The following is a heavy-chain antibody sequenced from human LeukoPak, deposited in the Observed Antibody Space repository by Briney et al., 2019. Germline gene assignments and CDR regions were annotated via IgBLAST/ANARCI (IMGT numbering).Heavy chain of an antibody. CDR1: GFTFTRYG. Sequence: GGSLRLSCAASGFTFTRYGMVWVRQAPGKGLEWVSYISGSTSAVYYADSVRGRFTISRDNAKNSLYLQMNSLRADDTAVYYCAREFNIAVAGIYTGFDIWGQGTMVTVSS. CDR3: AREFNIAVAGIYTGFDI. V-gene: IGHV3-48*01. CDR2: ISGSTSAV. D-gene: IGHD6-19*01. J-gene: IGHJ3*02.